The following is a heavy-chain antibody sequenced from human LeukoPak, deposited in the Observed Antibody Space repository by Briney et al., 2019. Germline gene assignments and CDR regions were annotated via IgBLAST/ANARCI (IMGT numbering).Heavy chain of an antibody. D-gene: IGHD3-10*01. CDR1: GFTFSSYS. J-gene: IGHJ4*02. Sequence: SGGSLRLSCAASGFTFSSYSMNWVRQAPGKGLEWVSSISSSSSYIHYADSVKGRFTISRDNAKNSLYLQMNSLRAEDTAVYYCARELWFGELLSPPDYWGQGTLVTVSS. CDR2: ISSSSSYI. V-gene: IGHV3-21*01. CDR3: ARELWFGELLSPPDY.